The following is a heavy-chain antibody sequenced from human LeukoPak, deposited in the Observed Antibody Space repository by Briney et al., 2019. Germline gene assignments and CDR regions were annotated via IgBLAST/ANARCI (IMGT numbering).Heavy chain of an antibody. CDR3: AKEGHGSSLDY. V-gene: IGHV3-30*18. CDR1: GFTFSSYG. Sequence: QSGGSLRLSCAASGFTFSSYGMHWVRQAPGKGLEWVAVISYDGSNKYYAGSVKGRFTISRDNSKNTLYPQMNSLRAEDTAVYYCAKEGHGSSLDYWGQGTLVTVSS. D-gene: IGHD6-13*01. J-gene: IGHJ4*02. CDR2: ISYDGSNK.